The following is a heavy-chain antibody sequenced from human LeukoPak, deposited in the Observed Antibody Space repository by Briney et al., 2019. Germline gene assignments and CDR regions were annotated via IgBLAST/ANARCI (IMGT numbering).Heavy chain of an antibody. D-gene: IGHD6-13*01. V-gene: IGHV3-9*01. CDR2: ISWNSGSI. Sequence: GRSLRLSCAASGFTFDDYAMHWVRQAPGKGLEWVSGISWNSGSIGYADSVKGRFTISRDNAKNSLYLQMNSLRAEDTALYYCAKTMYSSTEGLFDYWGQGTLVTVSS. J-gene: IGHJ4*02. CDR1: GFTFDDYA. CDR3: AKTMYSSTEGLFDY.